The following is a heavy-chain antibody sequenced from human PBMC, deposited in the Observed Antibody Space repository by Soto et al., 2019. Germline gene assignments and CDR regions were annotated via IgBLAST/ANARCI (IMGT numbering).Heavy chain of an antibody. Sequence: QVQLLQSGGGVVQPGGSLRLSCAASGFVFSAYGMHWVRQAPGKGLGWVALVSYDGTKEFYADSVRGRFTISRDNSKNTVYLQMNSLGTEDTGVCYCAKGRGYGSGSFHPYYFESWGQGTLVTVSS. CDR3: AKGRGYGSGSFHPYYFES. J-gene: IGHJ4*02. CDR1: GFVFSAYG. D-gene: IGHD3-10*01. CDR2: VSYDGTKE. V-gene: IGHV3-30*18.